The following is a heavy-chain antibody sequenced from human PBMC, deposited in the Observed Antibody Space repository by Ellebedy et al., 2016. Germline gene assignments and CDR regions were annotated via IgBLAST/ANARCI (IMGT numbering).Heavy chain of an antibody. D-gene: IGHD5-24*01. V-gene: IGHV4-61*03. CDR3: SRARMRDCFQFDP. CDR2: IYLSGST. CDR1: GGAASSSRYY. Sequence: SETLSLTXTVSGGAASSSRYYWSWIRRPQGKGLEWIGHIYLSGSTNHNPALKSRVSIYLDTSKNNFSLRLRSVTAADTAVYYCSRARMRDCFQFDPWGQGILVTVSS. J-gene: IGHJ5*02.